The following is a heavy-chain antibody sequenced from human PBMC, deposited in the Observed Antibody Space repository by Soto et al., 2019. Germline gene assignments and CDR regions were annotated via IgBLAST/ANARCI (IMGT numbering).Heavy chain of an antibody. V-gene: IGHV3-21*02. Sequence: EVQLVESGGGLVKPGGSLRLSCTASGFTFSSYNMNWVRQAPGKGLEWVSYISTWSSYSFYADSVKGRFPISRDNSENSLYLQLDSLRDEDTAVYYCARASHDYGALDYWGQGALVTVSS. CDR1: GFTFSSYN. CDR3: ARASHDYGALDY. CDR2: ISTWSSYS. J-gene: IGHJ4*02. D-gene: IGHD4-17*01.